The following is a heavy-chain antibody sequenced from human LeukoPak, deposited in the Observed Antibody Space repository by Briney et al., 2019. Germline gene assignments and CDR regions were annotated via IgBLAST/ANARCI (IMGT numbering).Heavy chain of an antibody. D-gene: IGHD6-13*01. Sequence: PGGSLRLSCAASGFTFSNYAMSWVRQAPGKGLEWVSGISGSGDITYYADSVKGRFTISRDNSKNTLYLQIYSLRAEDTAVYYCAKDRSDSSSWYCVDVWGQGTTVTVSS. CDR1: GFTFSNYA. CDR3: AKDRSDSSSWYCVDV. CDR2: ISGSGDIT. J-gene: IGHJ6*02. V-gene: IGHV3-23*01.